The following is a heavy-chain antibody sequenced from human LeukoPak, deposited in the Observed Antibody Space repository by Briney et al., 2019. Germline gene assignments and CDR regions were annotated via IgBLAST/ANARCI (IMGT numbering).Heavy chain of an antibody. CDR1: GGSISSGHSY. CDR2: IFTSGTT. CDR3: ARGLNYDLNP. D-gene: IGHD3-3*01. J-gene: IGHJ5*02. V-gene: IGHV4-30-4*01. Sequence: SQTLSLTCTVSGGSISSGHSYWSWIRQPPGKGLEWIGYIFTSGTTHYNPSLKSRLTISLDTSNNHFSLRLSSVTAADTAVYYCARGLNYDLNPWGQGTLVTVSS.